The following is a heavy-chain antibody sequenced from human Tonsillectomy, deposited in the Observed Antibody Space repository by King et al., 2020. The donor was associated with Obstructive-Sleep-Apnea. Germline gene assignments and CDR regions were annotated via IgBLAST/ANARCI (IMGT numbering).Heavy chain of an antibody. D-gene: IGHD6-13*01. Sequence: VQLVESGGGLVKPGGSLRLSCAASGFTFSSCTMNWVRQAPGEGLEWVSSISSGSSYIYYADSVKGRFTISRDNANNSLYLQMNSLRAEDTAVYYCARDLRIPAAPGGQKFDSWGQGTLVTVSA. CDR3: ARDLRIPAAPGGQKFDS. J-gene: IGHJ4*02. CDR1: GFTFSSCT. V-gene: IGHV3-21*01. CDR2: ISSGSSYI.